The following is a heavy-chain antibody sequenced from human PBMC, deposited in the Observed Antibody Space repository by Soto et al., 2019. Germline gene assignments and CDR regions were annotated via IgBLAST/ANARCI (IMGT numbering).Heavy chain of an antibody. CDR1: GGSISGSSYY. V-gene: IGHV4-39*01. D-gene: IGHD6-19*01. Sequence: SETLSLTCSVSGGSISGSSYYWGWIRQPPGKGLEWIGAIYYTGRTYYKPSLKSRVTISVDTSKNQFSLKLNSVSAADTAVYYCASGGEGSIAVAGWGQGTLVTVSS. CDR2: IYYTGRT. CDR3: ASGGEGSIAVAG. J-gene: IGHJ4*02.